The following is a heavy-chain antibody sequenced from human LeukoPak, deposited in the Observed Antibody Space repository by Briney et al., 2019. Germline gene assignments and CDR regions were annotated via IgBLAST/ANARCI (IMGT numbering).Heavy chain of an antibody. V-gene: IGHV3-48*03. D-gene: IGHD6-13*01. CDR3: ARARIAASLLDY. CDR1: GFTFSNYE. Sequence: GGSLRLSCAASGFTFSNYEMNWVRQTPGKGLEWVSYISDHGKSRNYVDSLKGRFTISRDNAKNSLYLKMNSLRVVHAAVYFSARARIAASLLDYWGKGTLVTVSS. CDR2: ISDHGKSR. J-gene: IGHJ4*02.